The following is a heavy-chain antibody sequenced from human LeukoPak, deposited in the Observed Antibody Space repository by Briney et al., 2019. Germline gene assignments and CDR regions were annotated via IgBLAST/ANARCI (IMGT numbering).Heavy chain of an antibody. CDR2: IYYSGRT. V-gene: IGHV4-59*01. CDR1: GGSISSYY. J-gene: IGHJ5*02. D-gene: IGHD2-15*01. CDR3: ARGDWGYCSGGSCPNWFDP. Sequence: SETLSLTCTVSGGSISSYYWSWLRQPPGKGLEWIGYIYYSGRTNYNPSLKSRVTISVDTSKNQFSLKLSSVTAADTAVYYCARGDWGYCSGGSCPNWFDPWDQGTLVTVSS.